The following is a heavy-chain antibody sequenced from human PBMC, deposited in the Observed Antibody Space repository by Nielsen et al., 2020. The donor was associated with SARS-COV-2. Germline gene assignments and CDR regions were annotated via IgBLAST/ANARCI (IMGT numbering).Heavy chain of an antibody. V-gene: IGHV3-11*01. J-gene: IGHJ4*02. Sequence: GESLKISCAASGFTFSDAYMSWIRQAPGKGLEWVSYISNRGTTIYYADSVKGRFTISRDNAKNSLYLQMNSLRAEDTAVYYCARVGAYYDILTGYGLYGNFDYWGQGTLVTVSS. CDR2: ISNRGTTI. CDR1: GFTFSDAY. D-gene: IGHD3-9*01. CDR3: ARVGAYYDILTGYGLYGNFDY.